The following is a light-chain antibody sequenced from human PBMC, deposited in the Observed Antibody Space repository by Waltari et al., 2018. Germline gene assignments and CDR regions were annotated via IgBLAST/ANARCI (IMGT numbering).Light chain of an antibody. CDR3: SSYAGSDNPYL. Sequence: QSALTQPPSASGSLGQSVTISCTGTSIDVGGWKYVSWYQQHPGRAPKLMIYEVSERPSGVPDRFSGSKSDNTASLTVSGLQADDEADYYCSSYAGSDNPYLFGTGTKVTVL. J-gene: IGLJ1*01. CDR1: SIDVGGWKY. CDR2: EVS. V-gene: IGLV2-8*01.